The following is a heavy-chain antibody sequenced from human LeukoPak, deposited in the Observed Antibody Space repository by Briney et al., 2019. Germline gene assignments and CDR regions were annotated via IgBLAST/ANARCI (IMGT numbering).Heavy chain of an antibody. CDR2: IYYSGRT. CDR3: AISIPYYDFWSGYSQPGAFDI. CDR1: GGSISSNY. Sequence: PSETLSLTCTVSGGSISSNYWSWLRQPPGKGLEWVGYIYYSGRTNYNPSLKSRVTISVDTSKNQFSLKLSSVTAADTAVYYCAISIPYYDFWSGYSQPGAFDIWGQGTMVTVSS. D-gene: IGHD3-3*01. J-gene: IGHJ3*02. V-gene: IGHV4-59*01.